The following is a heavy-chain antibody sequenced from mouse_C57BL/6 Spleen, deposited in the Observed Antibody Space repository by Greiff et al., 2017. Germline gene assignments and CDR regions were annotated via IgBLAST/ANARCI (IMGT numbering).Heavy chain of an antibody. V-gene: IGHV14-2*01. CDR2: IDPEDGET. CDR1: GFNIKDYY. J-gene: IGHJ4*01. Sequence: EVQGVESGAELVKPGASVKLSCTASGFNIKDYYMHWVKQRTEQGLEWIGRIDPEDGETKYAPKFQGKATITADTSSNTAYLQLSSLTSEDTAVYYCASNSNYADYYAMDYWGQGTSVTVSS. D-gene: IGHD2-5*01. CDR3: ASNSNYADYYAMDY.